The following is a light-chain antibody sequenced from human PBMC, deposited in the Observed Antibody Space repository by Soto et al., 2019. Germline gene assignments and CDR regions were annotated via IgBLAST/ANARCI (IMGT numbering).Light chain of an antibody. J-gene: IGLJ2*01. V-gene: IGLV1-44*01. Sequence: QSVLTQPPSASGTPGQRVTISCSGSSSNIGRNTVNWYQQLPGTAPKLLIHSNNQRPSGIPDRFTGSKSGTSASLAISGLQSEDEAHYYGAAWDDSLNGHVVFGGGTKLTVL. CDR1: SSNIGRNT. CDR2: SNN. CDR3: AAWDDSLNGHVV.